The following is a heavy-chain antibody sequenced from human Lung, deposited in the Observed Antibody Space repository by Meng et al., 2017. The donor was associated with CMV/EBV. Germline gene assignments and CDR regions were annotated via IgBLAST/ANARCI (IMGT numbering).Heavy chain of an antibody. V-gene: IGHV1-69*05. D-gene: IGHD2-15*01. CDR3: ARGSRSGELLTFQFAFDI. CDR1: GGTFSSYA. CDR2: IIPIFGTA. J-gene: IGHJ3*02. Sequence: SXXVSXKASGGTFSSYAISWVRQAPGQGLEWMGGIIPIFGTANYAQKFQGRVTITTDESTSTAYMELSSLRSEDTAVYYCARGSRSGELLTFQFAFDIWXQGTMVTVSS.